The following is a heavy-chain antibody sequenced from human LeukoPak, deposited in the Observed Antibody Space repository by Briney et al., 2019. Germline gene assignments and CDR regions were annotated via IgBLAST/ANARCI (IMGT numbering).Heavy chain of an antibody. V-gene: IGHV3-23*01. CDR2: ISSSGSKT. CDR1: GFTFSNYA. D-gene: IGHD4-11*01. J-gene: IGHJ4*02. Sequence: GGSLRLSCAASGFTFSNYAMNWVRQAPGKGLEWVSFISSSGSKTYYVDSVEGRFTISRDNSRKTLYLQMNSLRADDTAVYYCAKSATVTTYYFDYWGQGTLVTVSS. CDR3: AKSATVTTYYFDY.